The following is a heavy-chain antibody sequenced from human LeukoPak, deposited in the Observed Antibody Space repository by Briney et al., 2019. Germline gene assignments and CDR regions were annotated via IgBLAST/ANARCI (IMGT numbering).Heavy chain of an antibody. Sequence: GGSLRLSCAASGFTFSGSGMHWVRQAPGKGLEWVANIKQDGSEKYYVDSVKGRFTISRDNAKNSLYLEMNSLRAEDTAVYYCARRYFDYWGQGTLVTVSS. CDR1: GFTFSGSG. V-gene: IGHV3-7*03. CDR3: ARRYFDY. CDR2: IKQDGSEK. J-gene: IGHJ4*02.